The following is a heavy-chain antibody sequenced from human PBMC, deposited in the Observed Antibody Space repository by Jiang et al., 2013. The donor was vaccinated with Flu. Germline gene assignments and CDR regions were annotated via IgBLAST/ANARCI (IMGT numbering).Heavy chain of an antibody. CDR2: ISGYDGHT. D-gene: IGHD1-26*01. V-gene: IGHV1-18*01. CDR3: ARDSGTYALDAFDM. Sequence: GAEVKKPGASVKVSCKASGFTFTSFGISWVRQAPGQGLEWMGWISGYDGHTNYAQKFQGRLTMTTDKSTSTAYMELRSLKSDDTAVYSCARDSGTYALDAFDMWAKGQWSLSLQ. J-gene: IGHJ3*02. CDR1: GFTFTSFG.